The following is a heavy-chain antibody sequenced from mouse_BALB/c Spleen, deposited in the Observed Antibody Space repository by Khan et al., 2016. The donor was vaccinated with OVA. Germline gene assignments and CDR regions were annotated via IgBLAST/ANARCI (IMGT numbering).Heavy chain of an antibody. D-gene: IGHD2-13*01. CDR1: GFSLTNYG. V-gene: IGHV2-9*02. CDR2: IWAGGST. CDR3: ATLYGDEPY. J-gene: IGHJ3*01. Sequence: QVQLKQSGPGLVAPSQSLSITCTVSGFSLTNYGVHWLRQPPGKGLEWLGVIWAGGSTNDNSALMSRLSISKDNSKGQVFLKMNSLQTEDTAMYYCATLYGDEPYWGQGTLVTVSA.